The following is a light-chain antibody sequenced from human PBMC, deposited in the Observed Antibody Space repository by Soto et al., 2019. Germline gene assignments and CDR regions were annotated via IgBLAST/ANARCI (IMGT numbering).Light chain of an antibody. CDR3: QQQRGSSLT. J-gene: IGKJ4*02. V-gene: IGKV3-20*01. CDR1: QSVSSNY. Sequence: EIVLTQSPGTLSLSPGEGATLSCSASQSVSSNYFVWYQQKSGQAPRLLIYGTSKIATGIPDRFRGSESGTDFTLTISTLEHEDFAMDFCQQQRGSSLTFGGGSMVEIK. CDR2: GTS.